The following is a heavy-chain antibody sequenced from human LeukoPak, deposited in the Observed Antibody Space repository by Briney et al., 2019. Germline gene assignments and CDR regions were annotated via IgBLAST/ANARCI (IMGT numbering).Heavy chain of an antibody. D-gene: IGHD6-19*01. Sequence: PSETLSLTCTVSGGSISSYYWSWIRQPPGKGLEWIGYIYHSGNTNYSPSLESRVTMSVDESKNQFSLRVHFVSAADTAVYYCASTRRAAVAGRFDSWGQGTLVTVSS. CDR1: GGSISSYY. V-gene: IGHV4-4*09. CDR3: ASTRRAAVAGRFDS. CDR2: IYHSGNT. J-gene: IGHJ4*02.